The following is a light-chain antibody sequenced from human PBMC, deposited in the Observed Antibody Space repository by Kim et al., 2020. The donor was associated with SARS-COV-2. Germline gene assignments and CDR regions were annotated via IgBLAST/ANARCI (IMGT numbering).Light chain of an antibody. CDR2: DAS. V-gene: IGKV3-11*01. J-gene: IGKJ4*01. Sequence: LSPGERATRSCRASQSVSSYLAWYQQKPGQAPRLLIYDASNRASGIPARFSGSGSGTDFTLTISSLEPEDFAVYYCQQRSNWPLIFGGGTKVDIK. CDR3: QQRSNWPLI. CDR1: QSVSSY.